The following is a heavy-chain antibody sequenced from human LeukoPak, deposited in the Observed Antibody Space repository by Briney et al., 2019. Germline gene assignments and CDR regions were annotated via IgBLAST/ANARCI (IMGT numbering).Heavy chain of an antibody. CDR2: IYHSGDT. Sequence: PSETLSLTCTVSGGSISSFYWRWLRQPPGKGREFIGYIYHSGDTHYNPSLKNRVTISVDTTKIQSSMKLSSVTAADTAVYYWARASTYYDILTGYTVYYFDYWGQGTLVTVSS. J-gene: IGHJ4*02. CDR3: ARASTYYDILTGYTVYYFDY. V-gene: IGHV4-59*01. D-gene: IGHD3-9*01. CDR1: GGSISSFY.